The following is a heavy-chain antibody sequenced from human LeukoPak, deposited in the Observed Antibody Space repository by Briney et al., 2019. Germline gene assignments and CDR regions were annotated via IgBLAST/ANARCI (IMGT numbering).Heavy chain of an antibody. CDR3: ASQQAMYHPPFYHLLGL. Sequence: SVKVSCKASGGTFSSYAISWVRQAPGQGLEWMGGIIPIFGTANYAQKFQGRVTITADESTSTAYMELSSLRSEDTAVSYCASQQAMYHPPFYHLLGLWGKGTTVTVSS. J-gene: IGHJ6*04. D-gene: IGHD2/OR15-2a*01. V-gene: IGHV1-69*13. CDR1: GGTFSSYA. CDR2: IIPIFGTA.